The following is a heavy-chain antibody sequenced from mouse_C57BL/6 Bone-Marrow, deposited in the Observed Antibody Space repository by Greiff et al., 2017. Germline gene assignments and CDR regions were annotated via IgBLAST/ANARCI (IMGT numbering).Heavy chain of an antibody. V-gene: IGHV2-2*01. Sequence: VQLQQSGPGLVQPSQSLSITCTVSGFSLTSYGVHWVRQSPGKGLEWLGVIWSGGSTDYNAAFISRLSISKDNSKSQVFFKMNSLQADDTAIYYCARPEPPCWGQGTTLTVSS. CDR2: IWSGGST. CDR1: GFSLTSYG. J-gene: IGHJ2*01. CDR3: ARPEPPC.